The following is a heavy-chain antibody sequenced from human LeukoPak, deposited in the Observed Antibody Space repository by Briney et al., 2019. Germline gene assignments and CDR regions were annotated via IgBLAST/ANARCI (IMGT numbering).Heavy chain of an antibody. J-gene: IGHJ4*02. CDR2: IYSGGST. CDR1: GLTVSRNY. D-gene: IGHD4-17*01. V-gene: IGHV3-66*01. CDR3: ARDLGMTDGDYVSYFDY. Sequence: GGSLRLSCAASGLTVSRNYMNWVRQAPGKGLEWVSVIYSGGSTYYADSVKGRFTISRDNAKNSLYLQMNSLRAEDTAVYYCARDLGMTDGDYVSYFDYWGQGTLVTVSS.